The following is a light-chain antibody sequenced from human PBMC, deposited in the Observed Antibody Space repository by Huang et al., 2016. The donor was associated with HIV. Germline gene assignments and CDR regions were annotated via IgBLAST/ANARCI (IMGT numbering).Light chain of an antibody. CDR2: GAS. J-gene: IGKJ1*01. CDR1: QSVSSN. Sequence: EIVMTQSPATLSVSPGERTTLACRASQSVSSNLACYQQKPGQAPRLLIYGASTRATGFPARVSGSGSGTQFTLTISSLQSEDVAVYYCQQFNKWPPWTFGQGTKVEIK. CDR3: QQFNKWPPWT. V-gene: IGKV3-15*01.